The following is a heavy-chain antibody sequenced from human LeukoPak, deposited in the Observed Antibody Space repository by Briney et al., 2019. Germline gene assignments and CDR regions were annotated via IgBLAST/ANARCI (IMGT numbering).Heavy chain of an antibody. J-gene: IGHJ5*02. D-gene: IGHD2-21*02. Sequence: GSVKVTCKASGYTFTSYGISWVRQAPGQGLEWMGWISAYNGNTNYAQKLQGRVTMTTDTSTSTAYMELRSLRSDDTAVYYCAREGCGGDCYSYNWFDPWAREPWSPSPQ. CDR1: GYTFTSYG. CDR3: AREGCGGDCYSYNWFDP. CDR2: ISAYNGNT. V-gene: IGHV1-18*01.